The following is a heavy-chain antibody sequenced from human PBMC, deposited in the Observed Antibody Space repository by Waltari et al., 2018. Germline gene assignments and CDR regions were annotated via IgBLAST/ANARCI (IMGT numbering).Heavy chain of an antibody. V-gene: IGHV4-61*09. CDR2: IYTSGST. Sequence: QVQLQESGPGLVKPSQTLSLTCTVPGGSISSGSYYWSWIRQPAGKGPEWIGYIYTSGSTNYNPSLKSRVTISVDTSKNQFSLRLSSVTAADTAVYYCASPPGGGYDPGAFDIWGQGTMVTVSS. D-gene: IGHD5-12*01. J-gene: IGHJ3*02. CDR1: GGSISSGSYY. CDR3: ASPPGGGYDPGAFDI.